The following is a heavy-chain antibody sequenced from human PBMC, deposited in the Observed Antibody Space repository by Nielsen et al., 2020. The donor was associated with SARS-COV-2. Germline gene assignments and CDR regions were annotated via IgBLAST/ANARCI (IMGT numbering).Heavy chain of an antibody. D-gene: IGHD3-22*01. CDR3: ARGSTYYYDSSGYYYHRY. CDR2: IIPIFGTA. Sequence: SVKVSCKASGGTFSSYAISWVRQAPGQGLEWMGGIIPIFGTANYAQKFQGRVTITADESTSTAYMELSSLRSEDTAVYYYARGSTYYYDSSGYYYHRYWGQGTLVTVSS. CDR1: GGTFSSYA. J-gene: IGHJ4*02. V-gene: IGHV1-69*13.